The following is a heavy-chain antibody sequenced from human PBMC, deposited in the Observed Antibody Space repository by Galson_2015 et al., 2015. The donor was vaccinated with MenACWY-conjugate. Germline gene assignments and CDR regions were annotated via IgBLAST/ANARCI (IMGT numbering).Heavy chain of an antibody. CDR2: VNSDGRST. CDR1: GFTFSTYW. J-gene: IGHJ5*01. D-gene: IGHD1-1*01. Sequence: SLRLSCAASGFTFSTYWMHWVRQAPGKGLVWVSRVNSDGRSTSYADSVKGRFSISRDNAKNTLYLQMNSLRAEDTAVYYCARDKKGYLPVRSNWFDSWGQGTLVIVSS. CDR3: ARDKKGYLPVRSNWFDS. V-gene: IGHV3-74*01.